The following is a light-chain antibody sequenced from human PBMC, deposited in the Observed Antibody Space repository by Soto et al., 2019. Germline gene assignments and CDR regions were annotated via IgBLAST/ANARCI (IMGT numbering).Light chain of an antibody. CDR2: GAS. CDR3: QQYNNWPLT. Sequence: EVLMTQSPATLSVSPGERATLACRASQSVSDKLAWYQQKPGQAPGLLIYGASTRATGIPARFSGSGSGTEFTLTISSLQSADFAVYYCQQYNNWPLTFGGGTKVEIK. V-gene: IGKV3-15*01. J-gene: IGKJ4*01. CDR1: QSVSDK.